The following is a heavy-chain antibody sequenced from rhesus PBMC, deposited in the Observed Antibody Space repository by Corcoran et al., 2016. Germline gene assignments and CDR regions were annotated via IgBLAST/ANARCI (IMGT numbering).Heavy chain of an antibody. V-gene: IGHV4-160*01. Sequence: QVQLQESGPGLVKPWETLSLTCAVSGGSFSTNYWIWIRQPPGKGLGWIGGVYGGGGGTNYNPSLKSRVTSSVDTSQNQFSLKVSSVTAADTAVYDCARGPYYFEFWGQGVLVTVSS. CDR1: GGSFSTNY. CDR3: ARGPYYFEF. CDR2: VYGGGGGT. J-gene: IGHJ4*01. D-gene: IGHD4-11*01.